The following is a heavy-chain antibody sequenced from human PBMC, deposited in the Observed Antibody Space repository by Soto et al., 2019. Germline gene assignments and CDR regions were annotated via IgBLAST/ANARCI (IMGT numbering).Heavy chain of an antibody. CDR1: GDTSDSFS. V-gene: IGHV1-69*13. J-gene: IGHJ5*02. Sequence: VASVKVSCKASGDTSDSFSISWVRQAPGQGLEWMGGIIPMFGTGNYAQKFQGRLTITADESTGTSYMDLKSLRSEDTAVYFCARENRDDNSGWYSSSDWFDPWGQGTLVTVYS. CDR3: ARENRDDNSGWYSSSDWFDP. CDR2: IIPMFGTG. D-gene: IGHD6-19*01.